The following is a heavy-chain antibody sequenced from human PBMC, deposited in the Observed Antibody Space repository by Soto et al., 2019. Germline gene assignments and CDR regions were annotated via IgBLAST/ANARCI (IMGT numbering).Heavy chain of an antibody. J-gene: IGHJ3*02. D-gene: IGHD3-22*01. V-gene: IGHV1-3*01. CDR1: GYTFTSYA. CDR2: INAGNGNT. CDR3: ARDTNYYDSSGYFDAFDI. Sequence: ASVKVSCKASGYTFTSYAMHWVRQAPGQRLEWMGWINAGNGNTKYSQKFQGRVTITRDTSASTAYMELSSLRSEDTAVYYCARDTNYYDSSGYFDAFDIWGQGT.